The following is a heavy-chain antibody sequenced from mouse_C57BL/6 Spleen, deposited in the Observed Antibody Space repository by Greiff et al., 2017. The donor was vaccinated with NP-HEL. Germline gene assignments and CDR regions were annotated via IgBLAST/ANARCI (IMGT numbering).Heavy chain of an antibody. CDR2: ISYDGSN. J-gene: IGHJ2*01. CDR1: GYSITSGYY. CDR3: ARGGSYYYEDYFDY. D-gene: IGHD1-1*01. Sequence: EVQLQESGPGLVKPSQSLSLTCSVTGYSITSGYYWNWIRQFPGNKLEWMGYISYDGSNNYNPSLKNRISITRDTSKNQFFLKLNSVTTEDTATYYCARGGSYYYEDYFDYWGQGTTLTVAS. V-gene: IGHV3-6*01.